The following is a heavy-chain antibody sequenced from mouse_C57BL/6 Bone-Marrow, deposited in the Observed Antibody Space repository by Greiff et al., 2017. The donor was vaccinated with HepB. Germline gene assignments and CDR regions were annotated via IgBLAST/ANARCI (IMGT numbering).Heavy chain of an antibody. CDR1: GYTFTSYW. V-gene: IGHV1-50*01. J-gene: IGHJ2*01. Sequence: QVTLKESGAELVKPGASVKLSCKASGYTFTSYWMQWVKQRPGQGLEWIGEIDPSDSYTNYNQKFKGKATLTVDTSSSTAYMQLSSLTSEDSAVYYCARPLITTVVGGDYWGQGTTLTVSS. CDR3: ARPLITTVVGGDY. D-gene: IGHD1-1*01. CDR2: IDPSDSYT.